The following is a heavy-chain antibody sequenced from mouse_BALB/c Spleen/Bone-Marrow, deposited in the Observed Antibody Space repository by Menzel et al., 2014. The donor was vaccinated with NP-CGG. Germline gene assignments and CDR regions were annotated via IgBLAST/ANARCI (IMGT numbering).Heavy chain of an antibody. V-gene: IGHV1-82*01. D-gene: IGHD2-4*01. Sequence: VQLQESRPELVKPGASVKISCKASGYAFSSSWMNWVKQRPGQGLEWIGRIYPGDGDTNYNGKFKGKATLTADKSSSTAYMQLSSLTSVDSAVYFCARRRDYDRYFDVWGAGTTVTVSS. J-gene: IGHJ1*01. CDR2: IYPGDGDT. CDR3: ARRRDYDRYFDV. CDR1: GYAFSSSW.